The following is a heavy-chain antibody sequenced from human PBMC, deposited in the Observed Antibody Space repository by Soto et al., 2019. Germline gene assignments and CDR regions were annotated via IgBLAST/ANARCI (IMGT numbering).Heavy chain of an antibody. J-gene: IGHJ4*02. V-gene: IGHV3-30*18. CDR1: GFTFSSYG. D-gene: IGHD4-17*01. CDR2: ISYDGSNK. Sequence: GGSLRLSCAASGFTFSSYGMHWVRQAPGKGLEWVAVISYDGSNKYYADSVKGRFTISRDNSKNTLYLQMNSLRAEDTAVYYCAKADYGGKRPSYFDYWGQGTLVTVSS. CDR3: AKADYGGKRPSYFDY.